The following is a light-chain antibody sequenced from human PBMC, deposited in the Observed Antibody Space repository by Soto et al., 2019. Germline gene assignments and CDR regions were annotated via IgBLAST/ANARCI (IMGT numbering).Light chain of an antibody. V-gene: IGLV2-14*03. J-gene: IGLJ3*02. CDR2: EVS. Sequence: QSALTQPASVSGSPGQSITISFTGTSRDVGGYNYVSWFQQHPGKAPKLKIYEVSNRPSGFSNRFSGSKSGYPASLTISELQSEDEADYYCTSFTSSSTWVFGGGTKLTVL. CDR1: SRDVGGYNY. CDR3: TSFTSSSTWV.